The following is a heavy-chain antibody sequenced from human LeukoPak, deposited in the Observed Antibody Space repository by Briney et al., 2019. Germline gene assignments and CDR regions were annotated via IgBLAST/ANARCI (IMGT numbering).Heavy chain of an antibody. Sequence: GGSLRLSCAASGFTFSNYAMNWVRQAPGKGLEWVSTISGSGHSTYYADSVKGRFTISRDNSKNTLYLQMNSLRAEDTAVYYCAKGLSSLTGIFDYWGQGTLVTVSS. V-gene: IGHV3-23*01. CDR3: AKGLSSLTGIFDY. D-gene: IGHD1-20*01. CDR1: GFTFSNYA. CDR2: ISGSGHST. J-gene: IGHJ4*02.